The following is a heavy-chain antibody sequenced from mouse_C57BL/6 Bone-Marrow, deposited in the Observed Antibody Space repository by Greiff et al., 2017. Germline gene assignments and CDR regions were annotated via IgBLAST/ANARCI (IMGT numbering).Heavy chain of an antibody. CDR2: IDPSDSYT. Sequence: QVQLQQPGAELVKPGASVKLSCKASGYTFTSYWMQWVKQRPGQGLEWIGEIDPSDSYTNYNQKFKGKATLTVDTSSSTAYMQLSSLTSEDSAVYYCARERYSRAYWGRGTLVTVSA. CDR1: GYTFTSYW. CDR3: ARERYSRAY. J-gene: IGHJ3*01. V-gene: IGHV1-50*01. D-gene: IGHD2-5*01.